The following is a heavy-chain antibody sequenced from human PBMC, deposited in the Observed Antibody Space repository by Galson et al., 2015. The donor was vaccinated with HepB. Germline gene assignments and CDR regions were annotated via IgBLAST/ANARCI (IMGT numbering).Heavy chain of an antibody. CDR1: GFSLDTRGVG. CDR2: IYWDDDK. CDR3: AHEFDFGEYRDAFHV. J-gene: IGHJ3*01. Sequence: PALVKPTQTLTLTCNFSGFSLDTRGVGVGWIRQPPGKALEWLALIYWDDDKRFNPSLKSRLTIVKDTSKNQVIFTMTDMDPVDTATYYCAHEFDFGEYRDAFHVWGQGTVVTVSS. D-gene: IGHD4-17*01. V-gene: IGHV2-5*02.